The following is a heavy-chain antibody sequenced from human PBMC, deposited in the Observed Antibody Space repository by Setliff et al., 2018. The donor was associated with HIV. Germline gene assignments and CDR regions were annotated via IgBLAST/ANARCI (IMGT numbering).Heavy chain of an antibody. J-gene: IGHJ4*02. Sequence: LRLSCAASGFIFSSYEMNWVRQAPGKGLEWVSAISGSGGSTYYADSVRGRFTISRDNAKNSLDLQMNSLRAEDTAVYYCARGEPTILIEPAAFFDHWGQGTLVTVSS. D-gene: IGHD2-2*01. CDR2: ISGSGGST. CDR3: ARGEPTILIEPAAFFDH. V-gene: IGHV3-48*03. CDR1: GFIFSSYE.